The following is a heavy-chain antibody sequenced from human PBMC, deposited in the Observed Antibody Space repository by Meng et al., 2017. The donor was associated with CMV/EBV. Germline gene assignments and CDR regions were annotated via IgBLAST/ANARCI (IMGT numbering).Heavy chain of an antibody. J-gene: IGHJ4*02. CDR2: TYYRSKWYN. D-gene: IGHD6-13*01. CDR1: GDSVSSNSAA. CDR3: ARESSSWYGTIDY. Sequence: SCAISGDSVSSNSAAWNWIRQSPSRGLEWLGRTYYRSKWYNDYAVSVKSRITINPDTSKNQFSLQLNSVTPENTAVYYCARESSSWYGTIDYWGQGTLVTVSS. V-gene: IGHV6-1*01.